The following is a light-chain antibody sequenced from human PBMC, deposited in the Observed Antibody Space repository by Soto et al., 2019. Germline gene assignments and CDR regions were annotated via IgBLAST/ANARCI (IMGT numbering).Light chain of an antibody. J-gene: IGKJ1*01. CDR1: QSVGSN. CDR2: GAS. Sequence: VSTKSPDTQSMSQGERATPSCRASQSVGSNLAWYQQKPGQAPRLLIYGASTRATGIPARFSGGGSGTEFTLTINSLQTEDFGVYYCQQDNGLPQTFGQGTKVEI. CDR3: QQDNGLPQT. V-gene: IGKV3D-15*01.